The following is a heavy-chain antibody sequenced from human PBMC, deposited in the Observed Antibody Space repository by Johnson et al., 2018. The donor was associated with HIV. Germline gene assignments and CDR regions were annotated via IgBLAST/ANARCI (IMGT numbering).Heavy chain of an antibody. CDR2: ISSSGSTI. D-gene: IGHD6-19*01. V-gene: IGHV3-11*04. J-gene: IGHJ3*02. CDR1: GFTFSDYY. Sequence: QVQLVESGGGLVQPGGSLRLSCAASGFTFSDYYMSWIRQAPGKGLEWVSYISSSGSTIYYAASVKGLFTISRDNSKNTLYLQMNSLRAEDTAVYYCARVQWLILDAFDIWGQGTMVTVSS. CDR3: ARVQWLILDAFDI.